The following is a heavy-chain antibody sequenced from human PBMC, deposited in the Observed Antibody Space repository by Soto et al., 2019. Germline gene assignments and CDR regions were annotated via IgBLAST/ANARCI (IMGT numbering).Heavy chain of an antibody. D-gene: IGHD6-19*01. CDR3: ARHGGYSSGWYYFDY. CDR1: GGSISSYY. V-gene: IGHV4-59*08. CDR2: IYYSGST. J-gene: IGHJ4*02. Sequence: QVQLQESGPGLVKPSETLSLTCTVSGGSISSYYWSWIRQPPGKGLEWIGYIYYSGSTNYNPSLKSRVTISVDTSKDQFALKLSSVTAADTAVYYCARHGGYSSGWYYFDYWGQGTLVTVSS.